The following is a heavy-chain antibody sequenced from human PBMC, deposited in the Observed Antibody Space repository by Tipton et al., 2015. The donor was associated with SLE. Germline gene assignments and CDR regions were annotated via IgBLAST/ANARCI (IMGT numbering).Heavy chain of an antibody. D-gene: IGHD4-17*01. CDR2: IHPGDSDS. Sequence: QLVQSGAEVKKPGESLKISCNVSGYSFTSYWIVWVRQMPGKGLEWMGIIHPGDSDSRYSPSFQGQVTFSADKSISTAYLHWSSLKASDTAIYYCARRGDYDTHPFDPWGQGTLVTVSS. V-gene: IGHV5-51*03. CDR3: ARRGDYDTHPFDP. CDR1: GYSFTSYW. J-gene: IGHJ5*02.